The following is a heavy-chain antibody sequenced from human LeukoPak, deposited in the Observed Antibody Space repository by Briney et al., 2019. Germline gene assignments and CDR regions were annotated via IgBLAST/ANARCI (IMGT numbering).Heavy chain of an antibody. CDR3: AKSYRYSGSYPTGLGLLDY. CDR1: GFTFTGHS. Sequence: PGRSLRLSCVASGFTFTGHSMHWVRQAPGKGLEWVAVVAHDEKTIFYADSLKGRFTVSRDNSKNTLYLQMNSLRAEDTAVYYCAKSYRYSGSYPTGLGLLDYWGQGTLVTVSS. D-gene: IGHD1-26*01. J-gene: IGHJ4*02. V-gene: IGHV3-30-3*02. CDR2: VAHDEKTI.